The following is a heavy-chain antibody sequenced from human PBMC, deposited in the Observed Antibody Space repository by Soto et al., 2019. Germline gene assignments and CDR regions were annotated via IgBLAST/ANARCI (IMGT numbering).Heavy chain of an antibody. CDR3: AKDWGSSGYYEYYFDY. Sequence: RLSCAASGFTFSSYAMSWVRQAPGKGLEWVSAISGSGGSTYYADSVKGRFTISRDNSKNTLYLQMNSLRAEDTAVYYCAKDWGSSGYYEYYFDYWGQGTLVTVSS. CDR2: ISGSGGST. D-gene: IGHD3-22*01. J-gene: IGHJ4*02. CDR1: GFTFSSYA. V-gene: IGHV3-23*01.